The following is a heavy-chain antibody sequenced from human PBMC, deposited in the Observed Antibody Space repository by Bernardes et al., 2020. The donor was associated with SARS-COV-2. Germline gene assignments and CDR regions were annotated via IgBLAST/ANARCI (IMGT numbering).Heavy chain of an antibody. CDR3: ARGVGTAMGEFDY. CDR1: GGSISSYY. CDR2: IYYSGST. V-gene: IGHV4-59*01. D-gene: IGHD5-18*01. Sequence: SETLSLTCTVSGGSISSYYWSWIRQPPGKGLEWIGYIYYSGSTNYNPSLKSRVTISVDTSKNQFSLKLSSVTAADTAVYYCARGVGTAMGEFDYWGQGTLVTVSS. J-gene: IGHJ4*02.